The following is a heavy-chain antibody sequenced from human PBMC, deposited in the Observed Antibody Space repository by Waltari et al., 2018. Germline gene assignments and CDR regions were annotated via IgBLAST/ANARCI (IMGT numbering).Heavy chain of an antibody. CDR2: ISGSGGST. D-gene: IGHD6-19*01. CDR3: AKDLGIAVAGTNFDY. V-gene: IGHV3-23*04. Sequence: EVQLVETGGGLIQPGGSLRLSCAASGFTFSSYAMSWVRQAPGKGLEWVSAISGSGGSTYYADSVKGRFTISRDNSKNTLYLQMNSLRAEDTAVYYCAKDLGIAVAGTNFDYWGQGTLVTVSS. J-gene: IGHJ4*02. CDR1: GFTFSSYA.